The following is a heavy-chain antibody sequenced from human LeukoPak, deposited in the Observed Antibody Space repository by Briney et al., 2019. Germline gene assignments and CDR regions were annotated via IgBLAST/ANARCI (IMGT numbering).Heavy chain of an antibody. V-gene: IGHV3-74*01. Sequence: GGALRLSCAASGFTFSSYWMHWVRQAPGKGLVWVSRINSDGSSTSYADSVKGGFTISRDNAKNTLYLQMNRLRAEDTAVYSCARGPPNSRGWYVITYWGQGTLVTVSS. CDR2: INSDGSST. CDR3: ARGPPNSRGWYVITY. D-gene: IGHD6-19*01. CDR1: GFTFSSYW. J-gene: IGHJ4*02.